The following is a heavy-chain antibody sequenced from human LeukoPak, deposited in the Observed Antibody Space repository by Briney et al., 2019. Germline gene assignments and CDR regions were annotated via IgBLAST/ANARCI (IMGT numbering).Heavy chain of an antibody. CDR3: ARDEGYSGPGYWFDP. V-gene: IGHV1-46*01. J-gene: IGHJ5*02. Sequence: ASVKASCKASGYTFTSYYMHWVRQAPGQGLEWMGIINPSGGSTSYAQRFQGRVTMTRDTSTSTVYMELSSLRSEDTAVYYCARDEGYSGPGYWFDPWGQGTLVTVSS. D-gene: IGHD5-12*01. CDR2: INPSGGST. CDR1: GYTFTSYY.